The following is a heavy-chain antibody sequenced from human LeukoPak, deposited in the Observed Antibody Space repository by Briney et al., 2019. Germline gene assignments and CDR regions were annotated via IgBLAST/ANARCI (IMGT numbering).Heavy chain of an antibody. CDR3: ARGPMVRTNLFDY. CDR1: GFSFSSYA. D-gene: IGHD3-10*01. CDR2: INSDGSRT. V-gene: IGHV3-74*01. Sequence: GGSLRLSCAASGFSFSSYAMNWVRQAPGKGLVWVSRINSDGSRTSYADSVKGRFTISRDNAKSTLYLQMNSLRAEDTAVYYCARGPMVRTNLFDYWGQGTLVTVSS. J-gene: IGHJ4*02.